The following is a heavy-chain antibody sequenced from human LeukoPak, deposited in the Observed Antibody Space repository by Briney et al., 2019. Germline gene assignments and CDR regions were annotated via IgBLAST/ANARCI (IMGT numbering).Heavy chain of an antibody. J-gene: IGHJ3*02. CDR3: ARPTGYYYLDRAFDI. D-gene: IGHD3-10*01. CDR2: INHSGST. V-gene: IGHV4-34*01. CDR1: GGSFSGYY. Sequence: SETLSLTCAVYGGSFSGYYWSWIRQPPGKGLEWIGEINHSGSTNYNPSLKSRVTISVDTSKNQFSLKLSSVTAADTAVYYCARPTGYYYLDRAFDIWGQGTMVTVSS.